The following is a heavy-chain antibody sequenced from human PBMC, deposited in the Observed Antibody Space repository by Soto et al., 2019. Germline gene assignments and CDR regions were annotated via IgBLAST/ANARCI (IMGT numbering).Heavy chain of an antibody. J-gene: IGHJ6*03. CDR3: ARVPQRYCSGGSCYSYYYYMDV. Sequence: ASVKVSCKASGGTFSSYTISWVRQAPGQGLEWMGRIIPILGIANYAQKFQGRVTITADKSTSTAYMELSSLRSEDTAVYYCARVPQRYCSGGSCYSYYYYMDVWGKGTTVTVSS. CDR1: GGTFSSYT. D-gene: IGHD2-15*01. CDR2: IIPILGIA. V-gene: IGHV1-69*02.